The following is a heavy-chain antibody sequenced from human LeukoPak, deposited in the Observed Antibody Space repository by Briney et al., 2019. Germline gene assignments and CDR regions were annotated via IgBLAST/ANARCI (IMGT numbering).Heavy chain of an antibody. CDR1: GGSISSGGYY. CDR3: AREDRGPGAFDI. V-gene: IGHV4-31*03. Sequence: SETLSLTCTVSGGSISSGGYYWSWIRQHPRKGLEWIEYIYYSGSTYYNPPLKSRVTISVDTSKNQFSLKLSSVTAADTAVYYCAREDRGPGAFDIWGQGTMVTVSS. CDR2: IYYSGST. D-gene: IGHD1-26*01. J-gene: IGHJ3*02.